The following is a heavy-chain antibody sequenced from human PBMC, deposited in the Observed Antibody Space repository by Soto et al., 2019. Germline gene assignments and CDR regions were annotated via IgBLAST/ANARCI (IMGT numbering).Heavy chain of an antibody. CDR3: AKPPRIQLWQESPYDY. D-gene: IGHD5-18*01. V-gene: IGHV3-7*02. CDR2: IKPDGSEK. CDR1: GFTFSTYW. J-gene: IGHJ4*02. Sequence: GGSLRLSCAASGFTFSTYWMSWVRQGPGKGLEWVANIKPDGSEKWYVDSVKGRFIISRDNAKNSMYLQMNSLRAEDTAVYYCAKPPRIQLWQESPYDYWGQGTLVTVSS.